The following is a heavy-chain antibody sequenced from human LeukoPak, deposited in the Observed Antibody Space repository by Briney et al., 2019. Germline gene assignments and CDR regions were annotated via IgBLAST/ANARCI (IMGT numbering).Heavy chain of an antibody. V-gene: IGHV4-34*01. Sequence: SETLSLTCAVYGGSFSGYYWSWIRQPPGKGLEWIGEINHSGSTNYNPSLKSRVTISVDTSKNQFFLKLRSVTAADTAAYYCARRSSGTTVTTDNWFDPWGQGTLVTVSS. D-gene: IGHD4-17*01. CDR3: ARRSSGTTVTTDNWFDP. CDR1: GGSFSGYY. J-gene: IGHJ5*02. CDR2: INHSGST.